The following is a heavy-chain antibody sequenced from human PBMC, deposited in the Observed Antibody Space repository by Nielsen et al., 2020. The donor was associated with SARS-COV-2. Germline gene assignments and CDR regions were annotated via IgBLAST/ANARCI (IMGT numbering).Heavy chain of an antibody. CDR3: ARVRITMIVVVDAFDI. J-gene: IGHJ3*02. Sequence: TLSLTCPVSGGSISSGGYYWSWIRQHPGKGLEWIGYIYYSGSTYYNPSLKSRVTKSVDTSKNQFSLKLSSVTAADTAVYYCARVRITMIVVVDAFDIWGQGTMVTVSS. CDR1: GGSISSGGYY. CDR2: IYYSGST. V-gene: IGHV4-31*03. D-gene: IGHD3-22*01.